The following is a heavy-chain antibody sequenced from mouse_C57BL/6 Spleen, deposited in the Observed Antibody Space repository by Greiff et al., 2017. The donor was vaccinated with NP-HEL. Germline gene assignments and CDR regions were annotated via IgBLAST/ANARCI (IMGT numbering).Heavy chain of an antibody. CDR1: GYTFTSYS. J-gene: IGHJ3*01. CDR2: IDPSDSYT. CDR3: ATATALAY. V-gene: IGHV1-59*01. Sequence: VKLQESGAELVRPGTSVKLSCKASGYTFTSYSMHWVTQRPGQGLEWIGVIDPSDSYTNYNQKFKGKATLAVDTSSSTVYMQLSSLTSEDSAVYYCATATALAYWGQGTLVTVSA. D-gene: IGHD3-2*01.